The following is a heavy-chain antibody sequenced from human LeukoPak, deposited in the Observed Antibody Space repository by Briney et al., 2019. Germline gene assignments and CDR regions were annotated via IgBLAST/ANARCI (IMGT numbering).Heavy chain of an antibody. V-gene: IGHV4-34*01. CDR2: INHSGST. Sequence: PSETLSLTCAVYGGSFSGYYWSWIRQPPGKGLEWIGEINHSGSTNYNPSLKSRVTISVDTSKNQFSLKLSSVTAADMAVYYCARNVLGYCSGGSCDHSGWFDPWGQGTLVTVSS. CDR1: GGSFSGYY. J-gene: IGHJ5*02. D-gene: IGHD2-15*01. CDR3: ARNVLGYCSGGSCDHSGWFDP.